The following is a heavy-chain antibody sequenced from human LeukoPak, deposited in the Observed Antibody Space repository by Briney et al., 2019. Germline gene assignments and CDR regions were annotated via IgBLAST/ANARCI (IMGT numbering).Heavy chain of an antibody. J-gene: IGHJ4*02. V-gene: IGHV1-18*01. CDR2: ISAYNGNT. CDR1: GYTFTSYG. CDR3: ARVPNYYDSSGYPYYFDY. D-gene: IGHD3-22*01. Sequence: ASVKVSCKASGYTFTSYGISWVRQAPGQGLEWMGWISAYNGNTNYAQKLQGRVTMTTDTSTSTAYMELRSLRSDDTAVYYCARVPNYYDSSGYPYYFDYWGQGTLVTVSS.